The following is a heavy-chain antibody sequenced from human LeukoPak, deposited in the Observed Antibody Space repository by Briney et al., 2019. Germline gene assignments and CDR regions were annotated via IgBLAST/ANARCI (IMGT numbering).Heavy chain of an antibody. CDR3: TRDSGWNRFDY. Sequence: GGSLRLSGAASGFSCSNSWMTWVRQAPGKGLEWVANIKEDGSQKNYVDSVKGRFTISRDNAKNSLYLQMNSLRAEDTALYYCTRDSGWNRFDYWGQGTLVTVSS. J-gene: IGHJ4*02. V-gene: IGHV3-7*01. CDR1: GFSCSNSW. D-gene: IGHD6-19*01. CDR2: IKEDGSQK.